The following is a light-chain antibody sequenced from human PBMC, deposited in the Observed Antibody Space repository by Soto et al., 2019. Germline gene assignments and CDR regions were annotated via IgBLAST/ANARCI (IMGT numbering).Light chain of an antibody. Sequence: EVVMTQSPPTLSVSPGERVTLSCRASQTISNNLVWYRKKPGQAPSLLIYGISTRATGLPARFSGSGSGTEFTLTISSLQSDDFALYYCQQYNNWPHTFGQGTKLEIK. J-gene: IGKJ2*01. CDR3: QQYNNWPHT. V-gene: IGKV3-15*01. CDR2: GIS. CDR1: QTISNN.